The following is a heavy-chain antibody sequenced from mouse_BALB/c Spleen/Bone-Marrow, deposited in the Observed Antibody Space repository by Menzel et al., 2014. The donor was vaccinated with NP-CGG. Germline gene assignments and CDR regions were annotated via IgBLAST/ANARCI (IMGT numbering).Heavy chain of an antibody. CDR1: GFTFSSYG. Sequence: EVKLVESGGGLVQPGGSLKLSCAASGFTFSSYGMSWVRQTPDKRLELVATINSNGGSTYYPDSVKGRFTISRDNAKNTLYLQMSSLKSEDTARYYCARVWYFDYWGQGTSLTVSS. J-gene: IGHJ2*03. CDR2: INSNGGST. CDR3: ARVWYFDY. V-gene: IGHV5-6-3*01.